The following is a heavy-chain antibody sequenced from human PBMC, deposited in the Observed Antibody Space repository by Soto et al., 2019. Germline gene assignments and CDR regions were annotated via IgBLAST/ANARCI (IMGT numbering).Heavy chain of an antibody. V-gene: IGHV4-59*08. Sequence: QVQLQESGPGLVKPSETLFLTCTVSSGSISPYYWSWIRQPPGKGLEWIGYIYRSGSTDYNPSLKSRVTISVYMSKNQFSLKLASVTAAYTAIYYCARHLPYGGPDFEYWGQGALVIVSS. CDR2: IYRSGST. J-gene: IGHJ4*02. CDR3: ARHLPYGGPDFEY. D-gene: IGHD4-17*01. CDR1: SGSISPYY.